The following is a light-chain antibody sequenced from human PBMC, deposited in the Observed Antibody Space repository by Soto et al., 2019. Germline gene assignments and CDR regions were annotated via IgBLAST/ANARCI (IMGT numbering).Light chain of an antibody. Sequence: QSALTQPPSVSGSPGQSVTISCTGTSSDVGDYNHVSWYQQSPGTVPKLIIYEVSSRPSGVPDRFSGSKSGNTASLTISGLQAEDEADYYCSSYTSSSTSFGTGTKVTVL. CDR3: SSYTSSSTS. CDR1: SSDVGDYNH. V-gene: IGLV2-18*02. CDR2: EVS. J-gene: IGLJ1*01.